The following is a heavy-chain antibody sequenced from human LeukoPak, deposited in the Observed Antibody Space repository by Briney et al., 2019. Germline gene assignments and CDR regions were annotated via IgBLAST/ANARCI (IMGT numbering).Heavy chain of an antibody. CDR3: ARGDDYGDNAIVY. Sequence: GGSPRLSCAAPGFSFRGYEMHWVRQAPGKRLEWRSYISTTSRTTYYADSVKGRFTISRDNVQDSVHLQMNSLRAEDTAVYYCARGDDYGDNAIVYWGQGTMVSVSS. CDR2: ISTTSRTT. CDR1: GFSFRGYE. V-gene: IGHV3-48*03. D-gene: IGHD4-17*01. J-gene: IGHJ4*02.